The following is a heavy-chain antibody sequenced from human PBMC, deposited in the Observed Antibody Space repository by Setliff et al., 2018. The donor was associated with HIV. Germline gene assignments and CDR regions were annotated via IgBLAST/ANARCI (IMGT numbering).Heavy chain of an antibody. CDR2: FYHSTT. V-gene: IGHV4-38-2*01. Sequence: SETLSLTCVVSGYSISSGYYWGWIRQPPGTGLEWIGSFYHSTTYYNPSLKSRVTISVDTSKNQFSLKLNSVTAADTAVYYCARYGGNSFWFDPWGQGTLVTVSS. J-gene: IGHJ5*02. CDR3: ARYGGNSFWFDP. CDR1: GYSISSGYY. D-gene: IGHD2-21*01.